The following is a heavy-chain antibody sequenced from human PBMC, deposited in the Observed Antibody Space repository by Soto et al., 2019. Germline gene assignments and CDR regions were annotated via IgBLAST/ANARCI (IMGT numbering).Heavy chain of an antibody. D-gene: IGHD1-26*01. CDR1: QLAFSNYA. CDR2: ISYDGRNT. J-gene: IGHJ4*02. Sequence: GGSLRLSCVAPQLAFSNYAMHWVRQAPGKGLEWVAFISYDGRNTFLADSVKGRFTISRDNSKNTLYLQMNSLRPEDTALYFCAKGPSRYSANYWGGHDYWGQVTLVTVSS. V-gene: IGHV3-30-3*02. CDR3: AKGPSRYSANYWGGHDY.